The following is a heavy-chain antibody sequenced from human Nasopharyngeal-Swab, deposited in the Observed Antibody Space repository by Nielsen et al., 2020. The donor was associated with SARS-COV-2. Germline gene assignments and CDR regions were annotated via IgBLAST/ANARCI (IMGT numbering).Heavy chain of an antibody. V-gene: IGHV3-7*01. CDR3: ARELPSLVTMVRGVIAHYYGMDV. Sequence: GESLKISCAASGFTFSSYWMSWVRQAPGKGLEWVANIKQDGSEKYYVDSVKGRFTISRDNAKNSLYLQMNSLRAEDTAVYYCARELPSLVTMVRGVIAHYYGMDVWGQGTTVTVSS. CDR2: IKQDGSEK. D-gene: IGHD3-10*01. CDR1: GFTFSSYW. J-gene: IGHJ6*02.